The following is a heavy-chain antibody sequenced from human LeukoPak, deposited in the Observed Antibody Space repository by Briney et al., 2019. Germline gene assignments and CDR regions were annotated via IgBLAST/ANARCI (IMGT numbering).Heavy chain of an antibody. Sequence: PGGSLRLSCADSGFTFSSHALSWVRQAPGKGLEWVSSLSGSGYNKYYANSVKGRFTISRDNSKNTVYLQMNSLRAEDTAVYYCAKDPYGTRYFDYWGQGTLVTVSS. CDR2: LSGSGYNK. V-gene: IGHV3-23*01. CDR1: GFTFSSHA. CDR3: AKDPYGTRYFDY. J-gene: IGHJ4*02. D-gene: IGHD2-2*01.